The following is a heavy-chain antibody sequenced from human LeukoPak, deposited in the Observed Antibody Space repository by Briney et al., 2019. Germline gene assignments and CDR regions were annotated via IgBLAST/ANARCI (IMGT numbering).Heavy chain of an antibody. J-gene: IGHJ4*02. CDR3: ARKLGGTQCGGDCFFDH. D-gene: IGHD2-21*02. CDR1: GFMLNVYY. CDR2: ISPTGSYT. Sequence: PGGSLRLSSEASGFMLNVYYMSWFRLAPGKGLEWIGYISPTGSYTTYADSVRGRFTISRDNAKNLLFLQMNDLRTEDTAVYYCARKLGGTQCGGDCFFDHWGQGTRVAVSS. V-gene: IGHV3-11*03.